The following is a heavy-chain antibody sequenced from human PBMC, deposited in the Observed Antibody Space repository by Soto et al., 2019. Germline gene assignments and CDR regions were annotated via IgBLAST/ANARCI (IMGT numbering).Heavy chain of an antibody. V-gene: IGHV3-11*03. D-gene: IGHD3-10*02. CDR1: GFTLIDHY. Sequence: SLRLSCASSGFTLIDHYRSGIRQAPGKGLEWVSFSSNSVTFTKYADSVKCRFTISRDNAKNSLYLQINSLRGEDTAIYFCARSGDNYNVLDYWGPGTPVTVSS. CDR2: SSNSVTFT. J-gene: IGHJ4*02. CDR3: ARSGDNYNVLDY.